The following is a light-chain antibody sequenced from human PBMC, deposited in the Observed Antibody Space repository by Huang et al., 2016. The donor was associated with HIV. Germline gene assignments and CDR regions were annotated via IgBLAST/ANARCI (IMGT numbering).Light chain of an antibody. V-gene: IGKV2-28*01. J-gene: IGKJ1*01. CDR1: QSLLPNNGHDS. CDR2: LGS. CDR3: MQSLQMPWT. Sequence: IVMTQSPISLPVSPGEPASISCRSSQSLLPNNGHDSLDWYLHRPGQPPQLLIHLGSTRASGVPERFSGSGSGTDFTRRISRVEAEDVGIYYCMQSLQMPWTFGQGTKVEIK.